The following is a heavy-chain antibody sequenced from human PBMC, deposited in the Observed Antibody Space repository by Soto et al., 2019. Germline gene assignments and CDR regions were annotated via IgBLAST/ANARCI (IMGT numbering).Heavy chain of an antibody. CDR3: AHRRGNFNLYYYYGMDV. D-gene: IGHD4-4*01. J-gene: IGHJ6*02. V-gene: IGHV2-5*02. Sequence: SGPTFVNPTETLTLSCAFAGISPSTSGVGVGWIRQPPGKALEWLALIYWDDDKRYSPSLKSRLTITKDTSKNQVVLTMTNMDPVDTATYYCAHRRGNFNLYYYYGMDVWGQGT. CDR2: IYWDDDK. CDR1: GISPSTSGVG.